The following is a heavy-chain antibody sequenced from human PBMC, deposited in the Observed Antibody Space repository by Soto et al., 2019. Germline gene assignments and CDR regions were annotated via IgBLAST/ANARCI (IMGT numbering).Heavy chain of an antibody. D-gene: IGHD3-3*01. J-gene: IGHJ3*02. Sequence: SVKVSCKASGGTFNSYAINWVRQAPGQGLEWMGGIIPIFGTANYAEKFQDRVTITADESTSTAYMELSSLRSEDTAVYYCARGARNYDFWTGYSGSGRPDAFDIWGQGTIVTVSS. V-gene: IGHV1-69*13. CDR2: IIPIFGTA. CDR1: GGTFNSYA. CDR3: ARGARNYDFWTGYSGSGRPDAFDI.